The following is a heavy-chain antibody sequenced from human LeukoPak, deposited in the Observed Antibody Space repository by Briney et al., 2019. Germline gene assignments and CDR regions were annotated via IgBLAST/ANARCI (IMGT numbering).Heavy chain of an antibody. Sequence: ASVKVSCKASGYTFTGYYMHWVRQAPGQGLERMGWINPNTGGTNYAQKFQGRVTMTRDTTISTAYMELSRLTSDDTAVYYCASYPRYSSSPPFDCWGQETLVTVSS. CDR2: INPNTGGT. V-gene: IGHV1-2*02. D-gene: IGHD6-19*01. CDR1: GYTFTGYY. J-gene: IGHJ4*02. CDR3: ASYPRYSSSPPFDC.